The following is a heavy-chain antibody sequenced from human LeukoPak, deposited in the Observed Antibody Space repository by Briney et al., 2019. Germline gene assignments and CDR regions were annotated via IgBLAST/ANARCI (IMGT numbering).Heavy chain of an antibody. CDR3: ARLEGDCSGGSCYDGGDAFDI. V-gene: IGHV5-51*01. D-gene: IGHD2-15*01. CDR2: IYPGDSDT. Sequence: GESLKISCKGSGYSFTSYWIGWVRQMPGKGLEWMGIIYPGDSDTRYSPSLQGQVTISADKSIRTAYLQWSSLKASDTAMYYCARLEGDCSGGSCYDGGDAFDIWGQGTMVTVSS. J-gene: IGHJ3*02. CDR1: GYSFTSYW.